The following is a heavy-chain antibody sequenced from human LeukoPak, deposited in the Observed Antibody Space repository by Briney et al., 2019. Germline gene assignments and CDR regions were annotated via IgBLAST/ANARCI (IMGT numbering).Heavy chain of an antibody. Sequence: GESLKISCKGSGYSFTSYWIGWVRQLPGKGLEWMGIIYPGDSDTRYSPSFQGQVTISADNSISTAYLQWSSLKASDTAMYYCARASYYYDSSGSGVDVWGKGTTVTVSS. J-gene: IGHJ6*04. D-gene: IGHD3-22*01. CDR1: GYSFTSYW. V-gene: IGHV5-51*01. CDR2: IYPGDSDT. CDR3: ARASYYYDSSGSGVDV.